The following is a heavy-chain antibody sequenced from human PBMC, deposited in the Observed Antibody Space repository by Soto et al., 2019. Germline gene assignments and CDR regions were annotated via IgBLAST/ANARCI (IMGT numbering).Heavy chain of an antibody. CDR1: GGSISSYY. Sequence: SETLSLTCTVSGGSISSYYWSWIRQPPGKGLEWIGYIYYSGSTNYNPSLKSRVTISVDTSKNQFSLKLSSVTAADTAVYYCARDYYDSSGGFDYWGQGTLVTVSS. J-gene: IGHJ4*02. CDR3: ARDYYDSSGGFDY. CDR2: IYYSGST. D-gene: IGHD3-22*01. V-gene: IGHV4-59*01.